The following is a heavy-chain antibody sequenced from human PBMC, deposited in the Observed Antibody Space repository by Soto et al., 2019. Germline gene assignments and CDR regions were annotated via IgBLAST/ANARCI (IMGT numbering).Heavy chain of an antibody. J-gene: IGHJ4*02. CDR2: ISYDGSNK. CDR1: GFTFSSYG. Sequence: GGSLRLSCAASGFTFSSYGMHWVRQAPGKGLEWVAVISYDGSNKYYADSVKGRFTISRDNSKNTLYLQMNSLRAEDTAVYYCAKDRNYGDYPPYYFDYWGQGTLVTVSS. CDR3: AKDRNYGDYPPYYFDY. V-gene: IGHV3-30*18. D-gene: IGHD4-17*01.